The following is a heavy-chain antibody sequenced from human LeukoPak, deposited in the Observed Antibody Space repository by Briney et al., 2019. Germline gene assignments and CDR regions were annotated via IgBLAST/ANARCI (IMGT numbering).Heavy chain of an antibody. CDR1: GFTFSGSG. CDR2: IRSKANSHAT. CDR3: TRPGYNYGYDY. Sequence: GGSLRLSCAASGFTFSGSGIHWVRQAAGKGLEWVGRIRSKANSHATGYAESVKGRFSISRDDSKNTAYLQMNSLKTEDTAVYYCTRPGYNYGYDYWGQGTLVTVSS. V-gene: IGHV3-73*01. D-gene: IGHD5-18*01. J-gene: IGHJ4*02.